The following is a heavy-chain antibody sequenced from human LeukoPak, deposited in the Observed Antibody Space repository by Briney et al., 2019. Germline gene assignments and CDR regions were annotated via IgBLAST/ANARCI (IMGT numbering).Heavy chain of an antibody. J-gene: IGHJ4*02. CDR2: IRGNGATT. V-gene: IGHV3-23*01. D-gene: IGHD2-21*02. Sequence: PGGSLRLSCAASGLTFSNYAMSWVRQAPGKGLEWVSSIRGNGATTYYADSVKGRFTISRDNSKNTLYLQMSSLRAEDTAVYYCALGSDCSYRGQGALVTVSS. CDR1: GLTFSNYA. CDR3: ALGSDCSY.